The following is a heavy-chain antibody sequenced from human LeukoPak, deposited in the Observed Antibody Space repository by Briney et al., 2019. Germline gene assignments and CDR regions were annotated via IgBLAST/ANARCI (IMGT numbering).Heavy chain of an antibody. CDR2: ISGSGGST. D-gene: IGHD2-8*01. CDR3: AKVSHTDVWDYYYYGMDV. J-gene: IGHJ6*02. CDR1: GFTFSSYA. Sequence: GGSLRLSCAASGFTFSSYAMSWVRQAPGKGLEWVSAISGSGGSTYYADSMKGRFTISRDNSKNTLYLQMNSLRAEDTAVYYCAKVSHTDVWDYYYYGMDVWGQGTTVTVSS. V-gene: IGHV3-23*01.